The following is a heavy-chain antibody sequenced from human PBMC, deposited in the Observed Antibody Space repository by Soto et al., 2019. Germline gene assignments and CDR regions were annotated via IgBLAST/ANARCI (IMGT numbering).Heavy chain of an antibody. Sequence: SETLSLTCAVSGGSISSGGYSWSWIRQPPGKGLEWIGYIYHIWSTYYNPSLKSRVTISVDRSKNQFSLKLSSVTAADTAVYYCARGDYDFYRVYQAASDIWGKGNMVTVSS. CDR1: GGSISSGGYS. CDR2: IYHIWST. D-gene: IGHD3-3*01. J-gene: IGHJ6*04. V-gene: IGHV4-30-2*01. CDR3: ARGDYDFYRVYQAASDI.